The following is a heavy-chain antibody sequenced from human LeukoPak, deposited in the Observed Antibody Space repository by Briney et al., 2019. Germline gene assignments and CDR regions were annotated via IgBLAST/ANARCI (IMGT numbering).Heavy chain of an antibody. D-gene: IGHD6-19*01. V-gene: IGHV3-15*01. CDR3: TTPRPSTSGWYIFDY. CDR1: GFTFSNAW. J-gene: IGHJ4*02. Sequence: PGGSLRLSCAGSGFTFSNAWMSWVRQAPGKGLEWVGRIKSKTDGGTADCAATVKGRFTIPRDESKNTLYLQMNSLRTEDTAVYYCTTPRPSTSGWYIFDYWGQGTLVTVSS. CDR2: IKSKTDGGTA.